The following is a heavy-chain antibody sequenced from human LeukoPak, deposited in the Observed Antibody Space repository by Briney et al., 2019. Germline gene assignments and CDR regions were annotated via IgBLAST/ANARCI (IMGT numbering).Heavy chain of an antibody. D-gene: IGHD3-3*01. Sequence: SVKVSCKASGGTFSSYAISWVRQAPGQGLEWMGGIIPIFGTANYAQKFQGRVTITADESTSTAYMELSSLRSEDTAVYYCARGDFWSGYYKIGFFDYWGQGTLVTVSS. CDR3: ARGDFWSGYYKIGFFDY. CDR1: GGTFSSYA. V-gene: IGHV1-69*13. CDR2: IIPIFGTA. J-gene: IGHJ4*02.